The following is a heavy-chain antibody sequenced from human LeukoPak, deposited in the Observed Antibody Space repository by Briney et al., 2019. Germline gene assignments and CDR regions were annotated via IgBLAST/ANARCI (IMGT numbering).Heavy chain of an antibody. Sequence: PSETLSLTCTVSGGSISSYYRRWIRQPPGKGLEWIGYIYYSGSTDYTPSLKCRVTISVATTKTQFSLILICVSAADTAVYYCARLSGDGYSVDYWGQGTLVTVSS. D-gene: IGHD5-24*01. J-gene: IGHJ4*02. CDR2: IYYSGST. V-gene: IGHV4-59*08. CDR1: GGSISSYY. CDR3: ARLSGDGYSVDY.